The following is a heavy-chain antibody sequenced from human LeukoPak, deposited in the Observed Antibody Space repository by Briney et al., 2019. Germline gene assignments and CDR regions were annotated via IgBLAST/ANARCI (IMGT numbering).Heavy chain of an antibody. CDR1: GFIFSDYY. CDR3: ARVSYGDSGYFDY. CDR2: ISSSSSYI. Sequence: GGSLRLSCPASGFIFSDYYMSWIRQAPGKGLEWVSYISSSSSYINYADSVKGRFTISRDNAKNSLYLQMNSLRAEDTAVYYCARVSYGDSGYFDYWGQGTLVTVAS. D-gene: IGHD4-17*01. V-gene: IGHV3-11*06. J-gene: IGHJ4*02.